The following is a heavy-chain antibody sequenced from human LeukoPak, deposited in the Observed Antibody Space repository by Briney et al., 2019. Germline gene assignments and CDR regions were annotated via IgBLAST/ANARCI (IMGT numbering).Heavy chain of an antibody. CDR2: IYSSGST. D-gene: IGHD1-14*01. V-gene: IGHV4-4*09. Sequence: SETLSLTCAVSAGSISNYYWSWLRQPPGKGLEWIGYIYSSGSTNYNPSLKSRVTISVDTSKNQFSLKLSSVTAADTAVYYCARGTESLEYWGQGTLVTVSS. J-gene: IGHJ4*02. CDR1: AGSISNYY. CDR3: ARGTESLEY.